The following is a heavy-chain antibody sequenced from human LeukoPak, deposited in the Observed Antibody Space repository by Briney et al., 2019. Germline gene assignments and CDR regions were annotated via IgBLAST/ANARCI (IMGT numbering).Heavy chain of an antibody. CDR1: GFTFSDYY. CDR3: AKISSKCVWGSYRYPDAFDI. D-gene: IGHD3-16*02. CDR2: ISSSGSTI. V-gene: IGHV3-11*04. Sequence: KSGGSLRLSCAASGFTFSDYYMSWIRQAPGKGLEWVSYISSSGSTIYYADSVKGRFTSSRDNAKNSLYLQMNSLRAEDTAAYYCAKISSKCVWGSYRYPDAFDIWGQGTMVTVSS. J-gene: IGHJ3*02.